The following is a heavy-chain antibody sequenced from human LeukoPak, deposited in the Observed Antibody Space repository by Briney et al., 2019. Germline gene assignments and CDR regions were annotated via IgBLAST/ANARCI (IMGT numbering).Heavy chain of an antibody. V-gene: IGHV4-30-4*08. CDR2: IYYSGST. J-gene: IGHJ4*02. D-gene: IGHD4-17*01. CDR3: ARALYSMTTVTTEYWFDY. CDR1: GFTFSSYA. Sequence: LRLSCAASGFTFSSYAMSWIRQPPGKGLEWIGYIYYSGSTYYNPSLQSRVIISVDTSKNQFSLKLTSVTAADTAVYYCARALYSMTTVTTEYWFDYWGQGTLVTVSS.